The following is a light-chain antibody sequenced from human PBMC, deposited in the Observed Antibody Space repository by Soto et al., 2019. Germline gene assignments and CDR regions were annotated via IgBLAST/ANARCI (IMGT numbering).Light chain of an antibody. CDR2: DAS. CDR1: QSISSW. V-gene: IGKV1-5*01. Sequence: DIQMTQSPSTLSASVGDRVTITCRASQSISSWLAWYQQKPGKAPKLLIYDASSLESGVPSRFSGSGSGTDFTLTISSLQPEDFATYYCQQLNSYSSFGQGTKVDIK. J-gene: IGKJ1*01. CDR3: QQLNSYSS.